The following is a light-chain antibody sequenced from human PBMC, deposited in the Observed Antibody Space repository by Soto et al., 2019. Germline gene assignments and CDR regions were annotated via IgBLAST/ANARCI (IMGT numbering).Light chain of an antibody. V-gene: IGLV2-18*01. CDR3: SLYTSENAYV. J-gene: IGLJ1*01. Sequence: QSALTQPSSVSGSPGQSVTISCTVTSTDFVSYNRVSWYQQPPGTAPKLMIYEVSKRPSGVPDRFSGSKSGNTASLTTSGLQAADEADYYCSLYTSENAYVFGTGTKVTLL. CDR1: STDFVSYNR. CDR2: EVS.